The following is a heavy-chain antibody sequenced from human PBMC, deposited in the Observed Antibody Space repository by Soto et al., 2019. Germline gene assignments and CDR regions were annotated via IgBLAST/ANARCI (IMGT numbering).Heavy chain of an antibody. Sequence: EVRLVESGGGLVQPGRSLRLSCTASGITFKDYGMSWFRQAPGKGLEWVAFIRSKTYGGTTEYAASVEGRFILSRDDSKNIPYLEMNSLTTEDTAVYYCTTCAGTQLWYNFEFWGRGTLVTVSS. CDR3: TTCAGTQLWYNFEF. J-gene: IGHJ4*02. CDR2: IRSKTYGGTT. V-gene: IGHV3-49*03. CDR1: GITFKDYG. D-gene: IGHD1-1*01.